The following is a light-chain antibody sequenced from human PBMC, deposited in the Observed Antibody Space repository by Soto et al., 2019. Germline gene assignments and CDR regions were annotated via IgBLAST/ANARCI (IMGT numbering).Light chain of an antibody. Sequence: QSALTQPASVSGSPGQSITISCTGTNSDVGGHNYVSWYQHHPGKAPKLMIYAVSNRPSGVSNRFSGSKSANTASLTISGLQVDDEADYYCSSYTSSSPVVFGGGTKVTVL. CDR1: NSDVGGHNY. CDR3: SSYTSSSPVV. V-gene: IGLV2-14*03. CDR2: AVS. J-gene: IGLJ2*01.